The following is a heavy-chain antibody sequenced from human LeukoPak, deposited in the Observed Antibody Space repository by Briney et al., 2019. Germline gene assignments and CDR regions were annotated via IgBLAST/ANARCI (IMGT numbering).Heavy chain of an antibody. J-gene: IGHJ6*03. CDR2: IRSKAYGGTT. D-gene: IGHD2-2*01. Sequence: GRSLRLSCTASGFTFGDYAMSWVRQAPGKGLEWVGFIRSKAYGGTTEYAASVKGRFTISRDDSKSIAYLQMNSLKTEDTAVYYCTRDTKITLGYCSSTSCDRRYYYYYTDVWGKGTTVTVSS. CDR1: GFTFGDYA. CDR3: TRDTKITLGYCSSTSCDRRYYYYYTDV. V-gene: IGHV3-49*04.